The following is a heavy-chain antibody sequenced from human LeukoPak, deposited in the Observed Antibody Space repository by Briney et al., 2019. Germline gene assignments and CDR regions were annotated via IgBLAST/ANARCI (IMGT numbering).Heavy chain of an antibody. V-gene: IGHV4-39*01. CDR2: IYYSGST. CDR3: ARLSSGFTEVDY. Sequence: SETLSLTCTVSGGSISSGGYYWSWIRQHPGKGLEWIGYIYYSGSTYYNPSLKSRVTISVDTSKNQFSLKLSSVTAADTAVYYCARLSSGFTEVDYWGQGTLVTVSS. J-gene: IGHJ4*02. CDR1: GGSISSGGYY. D-gene: IGHD6-19*01.